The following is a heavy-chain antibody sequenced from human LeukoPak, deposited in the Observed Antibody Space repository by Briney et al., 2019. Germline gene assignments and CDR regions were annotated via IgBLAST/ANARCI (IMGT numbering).Heavy chain of an antibody. CDR1: GGSFSGYY. D-gene: IGHD6-6*01. Sequence: PSETLSLTCAVYGGSFSGYYWNWIRQPPGKGLEWIGEINHSGSTNYNPSLKSRVTISVDASKNQFSLKLSSVTAADTAVYYCARGPYRTIAARPIDYWGQGTLVTVSS. CDR3: ARGPYRTIAARPIDY. V-gene: IGHV4-34*01. CDR2: INHSGST. J-gene: IGHJ4*02.